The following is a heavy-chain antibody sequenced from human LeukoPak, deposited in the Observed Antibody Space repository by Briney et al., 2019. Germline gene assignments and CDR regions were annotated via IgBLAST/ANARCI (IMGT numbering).Heavy chain of an antibody. CDR1: GYTFTSYG. V-gene: IGHV1-18*01. J-gene: IGHJ4*02. CDR3: ARVRGGGYYYDSSGYFDY. Sequence: ASVKVSCKASGYTFTSYGISWVRQAPGQGLEWMGWISAYNGNTNYARKLQGRVTMTTDTSTSTAYMELRSLSSDDTAVYYCARVRGGGYYYDSSGYFDYWGQGTLVTVSS. CDR2: ISAYNGNT. D-gene: IGHD3-22*01.